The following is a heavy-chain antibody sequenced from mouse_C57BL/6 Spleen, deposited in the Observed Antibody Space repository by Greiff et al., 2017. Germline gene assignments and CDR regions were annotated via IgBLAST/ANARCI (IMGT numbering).Heavy chain of an antibody. V-gene: IGHV2-5*01. CDR3: AKKVIGGGSIMDY. CDR1: GFSLTSYG. CDR2: IWRGGST. Sequence: QVQLQQSGPGLVQPSQSLSITCTVSGFSLTSYGVHWVRQSPGKGLEWLGVIWRGGSTDYNAAFMSRLSITKDNSKSQVFFKMNSLQADDTAIYYCAKKVIGGGSIMDYWGQGTSVTVSS. D-gene: IGHD1-1*02. J-gene: IGHJ4*01.